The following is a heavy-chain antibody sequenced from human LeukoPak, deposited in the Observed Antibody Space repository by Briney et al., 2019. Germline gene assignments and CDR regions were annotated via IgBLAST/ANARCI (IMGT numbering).Heavy chain of an antibody. CDR1: GFTFYKNG. CDR3: VRLRRNSDRSDYYYYYNF. Sequence: GGSLRLSCAASGFTFYKNGMSWVRQAPGKGLEWVASSSAGSTYYADSVEGRFTISRDNFKDTLYLEMNSLRAEDTALYYCVRLRRNSDRSDYYYYYNFWGQGILVTVSS. CDR2: SSAGST. J-gene: IGHJ4*02. V-gene: IGHV3-23*01. D-gene: IGHD3-22*01.